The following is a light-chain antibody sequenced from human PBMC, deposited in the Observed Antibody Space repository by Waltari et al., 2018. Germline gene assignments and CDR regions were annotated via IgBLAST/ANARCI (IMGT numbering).Light chain of an antibody. J-gene: IGKJ1*01. V-gene: IGKV1-12*01. Sequence: EIQMTQSPSSVSASVGDQVTITCRSSHDIGNWLAWYQQKPGKAPKLLISAASTLQTGVPSRFSGSRSGTDFTLTITSLQPEDFATYFCQQGDTFPWTFGQGTKLEVK. CDR2: AAS. CDR1: HDIGNW. CDR3: QQGDTFPWT.